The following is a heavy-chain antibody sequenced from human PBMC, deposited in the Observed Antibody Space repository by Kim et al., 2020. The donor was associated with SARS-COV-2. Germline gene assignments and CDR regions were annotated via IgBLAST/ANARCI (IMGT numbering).Heavy chain of an antibody. J-gene: IGHJ4*02. D-gene: IGHD2-15*01. V-gene: IGHV3-33*05. CDR3: ARREAKGYCSGVSCYSLGY. CDR1: GFTFSSYG. CDR2: ISYDGSNK. Sequence: GGSLRLSCAASGFTFSSYGMHWVRQAPGKGLEWVAVISYDGSNKYYADSVKGRFTISRDNSKNTLYLQMNSLRAEDTAVYYCARREAKGYCSGVSCYSLGYWGQGTLVTVSS.